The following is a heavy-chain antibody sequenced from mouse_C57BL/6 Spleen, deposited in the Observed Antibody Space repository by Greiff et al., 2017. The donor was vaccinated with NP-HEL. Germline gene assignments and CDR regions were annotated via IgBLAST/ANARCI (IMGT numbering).Heavy chain of an antibody. CDR3: ARSVDGYYRYFDV. D-gene: IGHD2-3*01. CDR1: GYTFTSYW. CDR2: INPSSGYT. V-gene: IGHV1-7*01. J-gene: IGHJ1*03. Sequence: QVQLQQSGAELAKPGASVKLSCKASGYTFTSYWMHWVKQRPGQGLEWIGYINPSSGYTKYNQKFKDKATLTADKSSSTAYMQLSSLTYEDSAVYYCARSVDGYYRYFDVWGTGTTVTVSS.